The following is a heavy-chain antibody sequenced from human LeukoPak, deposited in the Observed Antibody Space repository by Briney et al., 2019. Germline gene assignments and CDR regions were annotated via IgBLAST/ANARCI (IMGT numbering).Heavy chain of an antibody. Sequence: SETLSLTCTVSGGSISSYYWSWIRQPPGKGLEWIGYIYYSGSTNYNPSLKSRVTISVDTSKNQFSLKLSSVTAADTAVYYCARGIAAFYYFDYWGQGTTVTVSS. CDR3: ARGIAAFYYFDY. V-gene: IGHV4-59*08. J-gene: IGHJ4*03. CDR2: IYYSGST. D-gene: IGHD6-25*01. CDR1: GGSISSYY.